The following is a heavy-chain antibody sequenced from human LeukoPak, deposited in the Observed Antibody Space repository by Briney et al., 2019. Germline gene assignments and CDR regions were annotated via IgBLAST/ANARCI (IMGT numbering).Heavy chain of an antibody. V-gene: IGHV3-30-3*01. CDR3: ARDPRQLVPSSDDAFDI. D-gene: IGHD6-13*01. CDR2: ISYDGSNK. Sequence: PGGSLRLSCAASGFTFSSYAMHWVRQAPGKGLEWVAVISYDGSNKYYADSVKGRFTISRDNSKNTQYLQMNSLRAEDTAVYYCARDPRQLVPSSDDAFDIWGQGTMVTVSS. J-gene: IGHJ3*02. CDR1: GFTFSSYA.